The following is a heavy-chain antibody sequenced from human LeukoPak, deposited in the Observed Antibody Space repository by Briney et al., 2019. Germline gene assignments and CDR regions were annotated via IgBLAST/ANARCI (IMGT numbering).Heavy chain of an antibody. CDR1: GDCVSSNSAA. V-gene: IGHV6-1*01. Sequence: SQTLSLTCAISGDCVSSNSAAWNWVRQSPSRGLEWLGRTYYRSKWYNDYAVSVKSRITINPDTSKNQFSLQLNSVTPEDTAVYYCARDRDTSSWYVVPFDYWGQGTLVTVSS. D-gene: IGHD6-13*01. CDR3: ARDRDTSSWYVVPFDY. J-gene: IGHJ4*01. CDR2: TYYRSKWYN.